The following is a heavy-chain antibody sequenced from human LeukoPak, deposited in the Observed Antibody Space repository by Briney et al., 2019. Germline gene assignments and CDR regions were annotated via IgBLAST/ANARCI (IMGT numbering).Heavy chain of an antibody. CDR3: ARVTASLSFYYGMDV. V-gene: IGHV4-59*01. CDR1: RGSFSSYY. D-gene: IGHD2-21*02. J-gene: IGHJ6*02. Sequence: SETLSLTCTVSRGSFSSYYWSWIRQPPGKGLEWIRHIYSSGSTNHNPSLKSRVTISVDTSKNLFSLKLTSVTAADTAVYFCARVTASLSFYYGMDVWGQGTTVTVSS. CDR2: IYSSGST.